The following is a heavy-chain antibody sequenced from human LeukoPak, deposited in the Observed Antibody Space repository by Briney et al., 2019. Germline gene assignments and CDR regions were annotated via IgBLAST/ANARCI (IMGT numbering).Heavy chain of an antibody. J-gene: IGHJ4*02. V-gene: IGHV1-8*03. CDR2: MNPNSGNT. CDR1: GYTFTSYG. CDR3: ARGRIPRIAVAGRPFDY. Sequence: GASVKVSCKASGYTFTSYGISWVRQATGQGLEWMGWMNPNSGNTGYAQKFQGRVTITRNTSISTAYMELSSLRSEDTAVYYCARGRIPRIAVAGRPFDYWGQGTLVTVSS. D-gene: IGHD6-19*01.